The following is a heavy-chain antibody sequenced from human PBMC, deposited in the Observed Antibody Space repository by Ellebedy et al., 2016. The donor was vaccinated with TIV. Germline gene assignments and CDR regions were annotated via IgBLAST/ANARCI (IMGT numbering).Heavy chain of an antibody. Sequence: SETLSLXCAVYGGSFSGYYWSWIRQPPGKGLEWIGEINHSGSTNYNPSLKSRVTISVDTSKNQFSLKLSSVTAADTAVYYCARGSGIAVAPSPFDYWGQGTLVTVSS. V-gene: IGHV4-34*01. CDR2: INHSGST. CDR1: GGSFSGYY. CDR3: ARGSGIAVAPSPFDY. D-gene: IGHD6-19*01. J-gene: IGHJ4*02.